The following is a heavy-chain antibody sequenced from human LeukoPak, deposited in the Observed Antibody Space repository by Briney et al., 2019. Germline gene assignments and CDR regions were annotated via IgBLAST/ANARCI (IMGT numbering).Heavy chain of an antibody. V-gene: IGHV3-23*01. D-gene: IGHD3-10*01. Sequence: GSLRLSCAASGFTFTNYAMSWVRHAPGKGLEWVSGISDVEKIPYYSDSVKGRFTISRDNSKKTVYLQMNNLRAEDTAVYFCARHDSYIPYWGQGIPVTVSS. CDR3: ARHDSYIPY. J-gene: IGHJ4*02. CDR2: ISDVEKIP. CDR1: GFTFTNYA.